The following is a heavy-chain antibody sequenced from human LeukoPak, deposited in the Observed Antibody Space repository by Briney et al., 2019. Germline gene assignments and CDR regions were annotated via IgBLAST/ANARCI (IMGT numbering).Heavy chain of an antibody. CDR1: GGSISGYY. CDR3: AKSYCSSTSCSYAFDI. V-gene: IGHV4-59*01. J-gene: IGHJ3*02. Sequence: SETLSLTCTVSGGSISGYYWSWIRQPPGKGLEWIGYIYYSGSTNYNPSLKSRVTISVDTSKNQFSLKLSSVTAADTAVYYCAKSYCSSTSCSYAFDIWGQGTMVTVSS. CDR2: IYYSGST. D-gene: IGHD2-2*01.